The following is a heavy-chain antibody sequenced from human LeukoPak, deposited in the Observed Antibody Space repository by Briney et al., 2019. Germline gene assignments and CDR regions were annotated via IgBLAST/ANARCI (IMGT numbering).Heavy chain of an antibody. CDR1: GFTFSSYG. CDR2: ISYDGSNK. Sequence: GGSLRLSCAASGFTFSSYGMHWVRQAPGKGLEWVAVISYDGSNKYYADSVKGRFTISRDNSKNTLYLQMNSLRAEDTAVYYCARDLIPTVLLWFGWAMDVWGQGTTVTVSS. J-gene: IGHJ6*02. CDR3: ARDLIPTVLLWFGWAMDV. D-gene: IGHD3-10*01. V-gene: IGHV3-30*03.